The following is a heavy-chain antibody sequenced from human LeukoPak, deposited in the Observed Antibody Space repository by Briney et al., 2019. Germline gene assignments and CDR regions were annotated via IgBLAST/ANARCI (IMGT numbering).Heavy chain of an antibody. Sequence: GGSLRLSCAASGFTFSSYGMHWVRQAPGKGLEWVAVIWYDGSNKYYADSVKGRFTISRDNAKNSLYLQMNSLRAEDTAVYYCARGLVVAATHFDYWGQGTLVTVSS. V-gene: IGHV3-33*01. CDR2: IWYDGSNK. CDR1: GFTFSSYG. CDR3: ARGLVVAATHFDY. D-gene: IGHD2-15*01. J-gene: IGHJ4*02.